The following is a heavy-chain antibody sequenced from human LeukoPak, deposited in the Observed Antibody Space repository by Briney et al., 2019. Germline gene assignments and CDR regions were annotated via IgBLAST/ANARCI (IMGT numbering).Heavy chain of an antibody. CDR1: GFTFSSSI. CDR3: AKDEGSGALDI. CDR2: IRYDGSNK. V-gene: IGHV3-30*02. J-gene: IGHJ3*02. Sequence: GGSLRLSCESSGFTFSSSIMHWVRQLPGRGLEWVAFIRYDGSNKQYADSVKGRLTIARDNSKNTLYLQMNSLRVEDTAVYYCAKDEGSGALDIWGQGTMVTVSS. D-gene: IGHD3-10*01.